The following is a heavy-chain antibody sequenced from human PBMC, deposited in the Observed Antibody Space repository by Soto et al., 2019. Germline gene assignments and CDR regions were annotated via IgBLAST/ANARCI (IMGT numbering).Heavy chain of an antibody. CDR1: GFPFSSYV. CDR3: AKAVTLVRGINPYSYGLDV. CDR2: IRGGGGST. J-gene: IGHJ6*02. V-gene: IGHV3-23*01. D-gene: IGHD3-10*01. Sequence: VGSLRLSCAVSGFPFSSYVMTWVRQAPGKGLEWVAVIRGGGGSTNYAESVKGRFTISRDNSENTLYLQMNSLRAEDTAVYYCAKAVTLVRGINPYSYGLDVWGQGTTVTVSS.